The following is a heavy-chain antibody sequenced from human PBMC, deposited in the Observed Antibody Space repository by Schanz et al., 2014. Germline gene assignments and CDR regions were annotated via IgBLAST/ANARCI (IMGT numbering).Heavy chain of an antibody. J-gene: IGHJ4*02. V-gene: IGHV4-39*02. CDR2: IFYSGST. CDR1: GGSISSSSYY. Sequence: QLQLQESGPGLVKPSETLSLTCTVSGGSISSSSYYWGWIRQPPGKGLEWIGSIFYSGSTYYNLSLKSRVSISVDTSKNHFSLRLTSVPAAETAVYYCARENVGRGFDYWGRGALVTVSS. CDR3: ARENVGRGFDY. D-gene: IGHD3-10*02.